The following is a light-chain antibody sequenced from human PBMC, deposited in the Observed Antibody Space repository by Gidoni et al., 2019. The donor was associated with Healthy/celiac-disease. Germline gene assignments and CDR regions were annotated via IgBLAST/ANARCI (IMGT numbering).Light chain of an antibody. J-gene: IGLJ1*01. CDR2: SNN. Sequence: QSVLTQPPSASGTPGQRVTISCSGSSSNIGSNTVNWYQQLPGTAPKLLIDSNNHRPSGVPDRFSGSKSGTSASLAIGGLQSEDEADYYCAAWDDSLNGRYVFGTGTKVTVL. CDR1: SSNIGSNT. CDR3: AAWDDSLNGRYV. V-gene: IGLV1-44*01.